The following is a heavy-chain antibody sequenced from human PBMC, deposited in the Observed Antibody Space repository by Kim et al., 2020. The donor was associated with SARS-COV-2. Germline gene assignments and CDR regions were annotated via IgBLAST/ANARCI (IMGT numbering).Heavy chain of an antibody. J-gene: IGHJ4*02. CDR3: ARVVFDSSGFDY. D-gene: IGHD3-22*01. CDR2: IYYSGST. Sequence: SETLSPTCTVSGGSISSSSYYWGWIRQPPGKGLEWIGSIYYSGSTYYNPSLKSRVTISVDTSKNQFSLKLSSVTAADTAVYYCARVVFDSSGFDYWGQGTLVTVSS. V-gene: IGHV4-39*07. CDR1: GGSISSSSYY.